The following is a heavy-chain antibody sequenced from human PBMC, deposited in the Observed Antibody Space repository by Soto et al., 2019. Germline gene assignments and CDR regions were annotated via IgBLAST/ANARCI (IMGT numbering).Heavy chain of an antibody. CDR3: ARDWDERISIVRGVTYVFDI. V-gene: IGHV3-48*01. Sequence: GGSLRLSCAASGFTFSSYSMNWVRQAPGKGLEWVSYISSSSSTIYYADSVKGRFTISRDNAKNSLYLQMNSLRAEDTAVYYCARDWDERISIVRGVTYVFDIWGQGTMGTVSS. CDR1: GFTFSSYS. D-gene: IGHD3-10*01. CDR2: ISSSSSTI. J-gene: IGHJ3*02.